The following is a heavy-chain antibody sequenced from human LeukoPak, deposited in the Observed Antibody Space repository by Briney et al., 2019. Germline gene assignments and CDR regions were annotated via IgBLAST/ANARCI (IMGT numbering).Heavy chain of an antibody. CDR3: ARDKRGNDY. V-gene: IGHV1-24*01. D-gene: IGHD3-16*01. CDR2: FDPEDGET. Sequence: GASVKVSCKVSGYTLTELSMHWVRQAPGKGLEWMGGFDPEDGETIYAQKFQGRVTMTRDTSTSTVYMELSSLRSEDTAVYYCARDKRGNDYWGQGTLVTVSS. CDR1: GYTLTELS. J-gene: IGHJ4*02.